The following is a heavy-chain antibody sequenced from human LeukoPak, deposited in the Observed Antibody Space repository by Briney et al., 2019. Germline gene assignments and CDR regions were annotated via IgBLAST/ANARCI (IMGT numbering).Heavy chain of an antibody. CDR3: ARDRHYDYVWGTYRQDTFDF. V-gene: IGHV3-48*01. J-gene: IGHJ4*02. CDR1: GFTFSSYS. D-gene: IGHD3-16*02. CDR2: ISSSSKTI. Sequence: GGSLRLSCAASGFTFSSYSMNWVRQAPGKGPEWVSYISSSSKTIYYADSVKGRFTISRDNAKNSLYLQMNSLRAEDTAVYYCARDRHYDYVWGTYRQDTFDFWGQGTLVTVSS.